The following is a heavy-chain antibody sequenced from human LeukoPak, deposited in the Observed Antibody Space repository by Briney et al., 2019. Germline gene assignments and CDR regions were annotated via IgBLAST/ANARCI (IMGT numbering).Heavy chain of an antibody. J-gene: IGHJ1*01. D-gene: IGHD2-2*02. CDR1: GFTFSNYW. CDR2: INRDGSEK. V-gene: IGHV3-7*04. CDR3: VKDMGGYCSSTSCYTGYFQH. Sequence: GGSLRLSCAASGFTFSNYWMTWVRQAPGKGLEWVANINRDGSEKYYVDSVRGRFTISRDNAKNSLYLQMNSLRAEDTAVFYCVKDMGGYCSSTSCYTGYFQHWGQGTLVTVSS.